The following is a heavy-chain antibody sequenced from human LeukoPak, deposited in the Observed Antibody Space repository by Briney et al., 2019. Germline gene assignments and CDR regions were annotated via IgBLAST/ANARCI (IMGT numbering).Heavy chain of an antibody. Sequence: SETLSLTCAVYGGSFSGYYWSWIRQPPGKGLEWIGEINHSGSTNYNPSLKSRVTISVDTSKNQFSLKLSSVTAADTAVYYCARDNSSSWPYYYYYMDVWGKGTTVTVSS. J-gene: IGHJ6*03. CDR1: GGSFSGYY. V-gene: IGHV4-34*01. CDR2: INHSGST. CDR3: ARDNSSSWPYYYYYMDV. D-gene: IGHD6-13*01.